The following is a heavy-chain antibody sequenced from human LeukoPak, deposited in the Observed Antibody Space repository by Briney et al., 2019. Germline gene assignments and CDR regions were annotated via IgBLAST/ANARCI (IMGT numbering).Heavy chain of an antibody. CDR2: IYSGGST. CDR1: GFTVSSNY. J-gene: IGHJ4*02. CDR3: ARDVEYCSGGSCYAYDY. Sequence: PGGSLRLSCAASGFTVSSNYMSWVRQAPGKGLEWVSVIYSGGSTYYADSVKGRFTISRDNSKNPLYLQMNSLRAEDTAVYYCARDVEYCSGGSCYAYDYWGQGTLVTVSS. V-gene: IGHV3-53*01. D-gene: IGHD2-15*01.